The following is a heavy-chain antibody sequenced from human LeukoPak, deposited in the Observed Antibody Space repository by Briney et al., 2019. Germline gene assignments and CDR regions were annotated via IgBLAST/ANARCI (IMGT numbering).Heavy chain of an antibody. CDR2: IYYSGST. V-gene: IGHV4-61*05. Sequence: SETLSLTCTVSGGSISSSSYYCGWIRQPPGKGLEWIGYIYYSGSTNYNPSLKSRVTISVDTSKNQFSLKLSSVTAADTAVYYCARPYYDFWSGYYTLSGRAFDIWGQGTMVTVSS. CDR3: ARPYYDFWSGYYTLSGRAFDI. J-gene: IGHJ3*02. D-gene: IGHD3-3*01. CDR1: GGSISSSSYY.